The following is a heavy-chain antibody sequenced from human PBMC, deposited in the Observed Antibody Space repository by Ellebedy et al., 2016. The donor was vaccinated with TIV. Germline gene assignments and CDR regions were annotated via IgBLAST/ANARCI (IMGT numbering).Heavy chain of an antibody. Sequence: MPGGSLRLSCTVSGGSISSYYWSWIRQPPGKGLEWSGYIYNIGGTVYNPSLKSRVTISVDTSKNQFSLRLSSVTAADTAVYYCARDRPGSGTWDYWGQGTLVTVSS. CDR3: ARDRPGSGTWDY. D-gene: IGHD3-10*01. CDR1: GGSISSYY. J-gene: IGHJ4*02. CDR2: IYNIGGT. V-gene: IGHV4-59*01.